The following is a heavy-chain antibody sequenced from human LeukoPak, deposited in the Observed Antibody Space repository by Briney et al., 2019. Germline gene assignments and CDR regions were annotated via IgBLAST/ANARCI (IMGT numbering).Heavy chain of an antibody. V-gene: IGHV2-5*02. CDR1: GFSLSTTGVG. D-gene: IGHD3-9*01. CDR3: AHLSRDYDILIDYIYYFDY. J-gene: IGHJ4*02. CDR2: IYWDDDK. Sequence: SGPTLVNPTPTLTLTCTFSGFSLSTTGVGVGWIRQPPGKAPEWLALIYWDDDKRYSPSLKSRLTITKDTSKNQVVLTMTNMDRVDTATYYCAHLSRDYDILIDYIYYFDYWGQGTLVTVSS.